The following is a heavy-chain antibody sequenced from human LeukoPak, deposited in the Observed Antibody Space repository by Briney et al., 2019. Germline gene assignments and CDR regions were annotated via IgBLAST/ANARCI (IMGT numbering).Heavy chain of an antibody. CDR3: VVSPNQDFFDY. V-gene: IGHV4-4*09. J-gene: IGHJ4*02. CDR1: GISINSHY. Sequence: PSETLSLTCTVSGISINSHYLNWIRQPPGKGRDWIGHIYGSGRTNYNPSLKSRGTMSVHTSKRQFSLNLKSLTAADTAVYYCVVSPNQDFFDYWGQGPLVTVSS. CDR2: IYGSGRT.